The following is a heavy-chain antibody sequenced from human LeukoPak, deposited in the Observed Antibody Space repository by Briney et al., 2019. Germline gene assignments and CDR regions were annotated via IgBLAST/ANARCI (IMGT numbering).Heavy chain of an antibody. J-gene: IGHJ4*02. CDR3: ARGHDFWSAALDY. D-gene: IGHD3-3*01. V-gene: IGHV3-53*01. Sequence: GGSLRLSCTASGFTFRSYAMIWVRQAPGKGLEWVSVIYSGGSTYYADSVKGRFTISRDNSKNTLYLQMNSLRAEDTAVYYCARGHDFWSAALDYWGQGTLVTVSS. CDR1: GFTFRSYA. CDR2: IYSGGST.